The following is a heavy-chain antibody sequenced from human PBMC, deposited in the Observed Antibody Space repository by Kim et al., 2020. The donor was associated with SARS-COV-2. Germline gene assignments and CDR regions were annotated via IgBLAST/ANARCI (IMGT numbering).Heavy chain of an antibody. J-gene: IGHJ4*02. Sequence: GGSLRLSCAASGFTFSRNRMSWVRQAPGKGLEWVANINQDGSEKYYVESVKGRFTISRDNAKNSLYLQMNSLRAEDTAVYYCATRSGRYCTTNNCYRLVFFDYWGQGTSVTVSS. V-gene: IGHV3-7*01. CDR1: GFTFSRNR. D-gene: IGHD2-2*01. CDR3: ATRSGRYCTTNNCYRLVFFDY. CDR2: INQDGSEK.